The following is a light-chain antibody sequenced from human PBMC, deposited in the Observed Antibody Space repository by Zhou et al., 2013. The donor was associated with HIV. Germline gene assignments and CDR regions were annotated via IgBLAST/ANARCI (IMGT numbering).Light chain of an antibody. Sequence: DIQMTQSPSSLSASVGDRVTLTCRASQSIGSYVNWFQQRPGKAPTLLIYTASNLQSGVPSRFSGSGSGTAFTLTISSLQPEDFGTYYCQQTYTSLRTFGRGTKVEIK. V-gene: IGKV1-39*01. CDR2: TAS. CDR3: QQTYTSLRT. CDR1: QSIGSY. J-gene: IGKJ1*01.